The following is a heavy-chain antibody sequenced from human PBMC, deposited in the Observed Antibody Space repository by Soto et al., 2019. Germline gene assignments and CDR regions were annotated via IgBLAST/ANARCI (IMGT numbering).Heavy chain of an antibody. D-gene: IGHD5-12*01. Sequence: GGSLRLSCAASGFTFSNAWMNWVRQAPGKGLEWVGRIKSKTDGGTTDYAAPVKGRFTISRDDSKNTLYLQMNSLKTEDTAVYYCTTSGWATPPLYYYYYGMDVWGQGTTVTVSS. J-gene: IGHJ6*02. CDR3: TTSGWATPPLYYYYYGMDV. V-gene: IGHV3-15*07. CDR1: GFTFSNAW. CDR2: IKSKTDGGTT.